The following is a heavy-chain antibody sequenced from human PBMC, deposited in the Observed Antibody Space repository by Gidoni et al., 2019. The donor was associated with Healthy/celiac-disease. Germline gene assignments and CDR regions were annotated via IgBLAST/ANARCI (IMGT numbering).Heavy chain of an antibody. D-gene: IGHD2-15*01. CDR2: INHSGST. J-gene: IGHJ4*02. CDR3: ARGRSSRSVAGIIDY. V-gene: IGHV4-34*01. CDR1: GGYFSGYY. Sequence: QVQLQQWGAGLLKPSETLSLTCAVYGGYFSGYYWSWIRQPPGKGLEWIGEINHSGSTNYNPSLKSRVTISVDTSKNQFSLKLSSVTAADTAVYYCARGRSSRSVAGIIDYWGQGTLVTVSS.